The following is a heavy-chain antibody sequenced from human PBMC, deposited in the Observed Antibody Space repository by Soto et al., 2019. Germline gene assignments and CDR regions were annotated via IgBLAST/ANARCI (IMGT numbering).Heavy chain of an antibody. CDR1: GYTFTSYA. V-gene: IGHV1-3*01. J-gene: IGHJ2*01. CDR3: ARGGSLSSYFDL. CDR2: INAGNGNT. D-gene: IGHD1-26*01. Sequence: QVQLVQSGAEVKKPGASVKVSCKASGYTFTSYAMHWVRQAPGQRLEWMGWINAGNGNTKYSQKFQGRVTITRDTAASTAYRELRSLQSEDRAVYYCARGGSLSSYFDLWGRGPLVTVSS.